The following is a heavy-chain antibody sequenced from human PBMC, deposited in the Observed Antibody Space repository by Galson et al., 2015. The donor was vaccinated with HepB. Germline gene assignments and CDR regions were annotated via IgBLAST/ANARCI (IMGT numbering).Heavy chain of an antibody. J-gene: IGHJ4*02. D-gene: IGHD2-15*01. CDR1: GFTFTRYA. CDR3: AKDGIMVANNPYHFHY. CDR2: ITGSGGKT. Sequence: SLRLSCAASGFTFTRYAMTWVRQAPGKGLEWVASITGSGGKTYYTDSGKGRFTISRDNSKNTLFLQLNSLRAEDTAVYYCAKDGIMVANNPYHFHYWGQGTLVTVSS. V-gene: IGHV3-23*01.